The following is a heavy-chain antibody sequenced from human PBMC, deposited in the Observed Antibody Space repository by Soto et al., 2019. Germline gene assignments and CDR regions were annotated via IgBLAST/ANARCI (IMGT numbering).Heavy chain of an antibody. D-gene: IGHD6-13*01. CDR3: AKDQAAAGTIARYVQH. CDR2: ISGSGGTT. J-gene: IGHJ1*01. Sequence: EVQLLESGGGLVQPEVSLRLSCAASGFSFSTYAMSWVRQAPGKGLEWVSGISGSGGTTYYADSVKGRFTISRDNTKNTLYLQVNSLRAEDTAVYYCAKDQAAAGTIARYVQHWGQGTLVTVSS. V-gene: IGHV3-23*01. CDR1: GFSFSTYA.